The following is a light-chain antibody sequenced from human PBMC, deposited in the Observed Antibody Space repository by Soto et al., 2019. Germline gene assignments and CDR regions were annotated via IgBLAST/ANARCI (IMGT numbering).Light chain of an antibody. CDR3: QSYDSSLSGYV. CDR2: GNS. V-gene: IGLV1-40*01. CDR1: SSNIGSNY. Sequence: QSVLTQPPSASGTPGQRVTISCSGSSSNIGSNYVYWYQQLPGTAPKLLIYGNSNRPSGVPDRFSGSKSGTSASLAITGLQAEDEADYYCQSYDSSLSGYVFGTGTKVTAL. J-gene: IGLJ1*01.